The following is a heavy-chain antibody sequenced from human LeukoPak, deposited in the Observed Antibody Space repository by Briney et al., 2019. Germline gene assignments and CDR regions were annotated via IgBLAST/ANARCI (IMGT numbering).Heavy chain of an antibody. CDR1: GGSISSGDYY. Sequence: SETLSLTCTVSGGSISSGDYYWSWIRQPPGKGLELIGYIYHSGTTYYNPSLQSRITISMDTSKNQFSLKLSSVTAADTAVYYCARGTLYSSGWGLAFDIWGQGTMVTVSS. J-gene: IGHJ3*02. CDR3: ARGTLYSSGWGLAFDI. V-gene: IGHV4-30-4*01. D-gene: IGHD6-19*01. CDR2: IYHSGTT.